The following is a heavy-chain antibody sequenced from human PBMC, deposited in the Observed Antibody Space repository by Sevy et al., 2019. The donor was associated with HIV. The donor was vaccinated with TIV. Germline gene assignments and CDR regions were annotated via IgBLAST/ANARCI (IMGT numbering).Heavy chain of an antibody. J-gene: IGHJ4*02. Sequence: GGSLRLSCAASGFSFNGYGMHWVRQAPGKGLEWLAVIWYDGTNKEYADSVKGRFTISRDNPENTLYLQMNSLRAEDTAVYYCARESLAVAGIGYYFHSWGQRTLVTVSS. CDR3: ARESLAVAGIGYYFHS. V-gene: IGHV3-33*01. D-gene: IGHD6-19*01. CDR1: GFSFNGYG. CDR2: IWYDGTNK.